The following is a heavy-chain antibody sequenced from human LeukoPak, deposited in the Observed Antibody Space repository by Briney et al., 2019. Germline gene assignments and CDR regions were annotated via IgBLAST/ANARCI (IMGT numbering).Heavy chain of an antibody. Sequence: ASVKVSCKASGYTFTSYYMHWVRQAPGQGLEWMGIINPSGGSTSYAQKFQGRVTMTRDTSTSTVYMELSSLRSEDTAVYYCARDLTGLSLTTGNWPQNYYYYMDVWGKGTTVTVSS. CDR3: ARDLTGLSLTTGNWPQNYYYYMDV. J-gene: IGHJ6*03. V-gene: IGHV1-46*01. D-gene: IGHD4-11*01. CDR1: GYTFTSYY. CDR2: INPSGGST.